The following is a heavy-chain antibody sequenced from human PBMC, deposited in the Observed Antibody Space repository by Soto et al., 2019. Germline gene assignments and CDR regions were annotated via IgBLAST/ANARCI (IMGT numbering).Heavy chain of an antibody. Sequence: ASVKVSCKASGFTFSDYYLHWVRQAPGQGPEYMGWFNPNSGGTNYAPKFQGRVTMTRDMSINTAYMELSGLTSDDTAVYYCARDSYSRSSGGGNWFDPWGQGTLVTLSS. D-gene: IGHD6-6*01. V-gene: IGHV1-2*02. CDR2: FNPNSGGT. J-gene: IGHJ5*02. CDR3: ARDSYSRSSGGGNWFDP. CDR1: GFTFSDYY.